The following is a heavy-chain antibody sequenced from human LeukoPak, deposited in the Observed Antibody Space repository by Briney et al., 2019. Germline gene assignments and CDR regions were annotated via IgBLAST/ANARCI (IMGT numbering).Heavy chain of an antibody. V-gene: IGHV3-9*03. Sequence: GGSLRLSCAASGFTFHDYAMHWVRQAPGKGLEWVSGISWNSGSVVYADSVKGRFTISRENAKNSLYLQMNSLRLEDMALYYCAKADCSSASCYLHDYWGQGTLVTVSS. CDR2: ISWNSGSV. CDR3: AKADCSSASCYLHDY. CDR1: GFTFHDYA. J-gene: IGHJ4*02. D-gene: IGHD2-2*01.